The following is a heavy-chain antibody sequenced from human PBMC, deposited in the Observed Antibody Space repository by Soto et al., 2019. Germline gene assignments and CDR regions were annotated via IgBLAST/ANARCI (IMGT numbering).Heavy chain of an antibody. J-gene: IGHJ4*02. D-gene: IGHD2-21*01. CDR2: ISASGGST. Sequence: EVQLLESGGDLVQPGGSLRLSCAASGFTFSSYAMSWVRQAPGKGLEWVSGISASGGSTYYADSVKGRFTISRDNSKNTLYLQMHILRAEETAVYYCAKIALYYWGQGTLVTVSS. CDR3: AKIALYY. CDR1: GFTFSSYA. V-gene: IGHV3-23*01.